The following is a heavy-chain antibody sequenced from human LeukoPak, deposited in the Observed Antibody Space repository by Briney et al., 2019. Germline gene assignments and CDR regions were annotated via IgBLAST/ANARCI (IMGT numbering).Heavy chain of an antibody. CDR3: AREVFGWYSFDY. CDR1: GGSFSGYY. V-gene: IGHV4-34*01. CDR2: INHSGST. J-gene: IGHJ4*02. D-gene: IGHD6-19*01. Sequence: PSETLSLTCAVYGGSFSGYYWSWIRQPPGKGLEWIGEINHSGSTNYNPSLKSRVTISVDTSKNQFSLKLSSVTAADTAVYYRAREVFGWYSFDYWGQGTLVTVSS.